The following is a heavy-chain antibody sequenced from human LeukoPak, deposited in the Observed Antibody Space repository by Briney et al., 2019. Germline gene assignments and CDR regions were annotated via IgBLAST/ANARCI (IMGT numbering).Heavy chain of an antibody. V-gene: IGHV4-4*02. Sequence: PSETLSLTCAVSGGSISSSNWWSWVRQPPGKGLEWIGEIYHSGSTSYNPSLKSRVTVSVDKSKNQFSLKLSSVTAADTAVYYCARDRLAVAGTRLGYWGQGTLVTVSS. CDR2: IYHSGST. CDR3: ARDRLAVAGTRLGY. J-gene: IGHJ4*02. CDR1: GGSISSSNW. D-gene: IGHD6-19*01.